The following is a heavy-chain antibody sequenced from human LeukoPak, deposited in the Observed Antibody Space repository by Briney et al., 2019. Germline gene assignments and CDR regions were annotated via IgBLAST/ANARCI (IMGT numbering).Heavy chain of an antibody. CDR2: INPNSGNT. CDR3: ARGTPYCTSASCYNY. V-gene: IGHV1-8*01. J-gene: IGHJ4*02. D-gene: IGHD2-2*01. Sequence: ASVKVSCKASGYSFNDFDINWVRQATGHGLEWMGWINPNSGNTGYAQNFQGRVTMTRDTSITTAYMELSSLTSEDTAIYYCARGTPYCTSASCYNYWGQGTLVTVSS. CDR1: GYSFNDFD.